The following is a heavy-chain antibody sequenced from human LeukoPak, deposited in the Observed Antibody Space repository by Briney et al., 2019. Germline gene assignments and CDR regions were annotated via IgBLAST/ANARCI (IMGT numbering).Heavy chain of an antibody. CDR3: ARHLMANWFDP. Sequence: SETLSLTCTVSGGSISSSSYYWGWIRQPPGKGLEWIGSIYYSGSTYYNPSLKSRVTISVDTSKNQFSLKLSSVTAADTAVYYCARHLMANWFDPWGRGTLVTVSS. V-gene: IGHV4-39*01. D-gene: IGHD5-24*01. CDR2: IYYSGST. CDR1: GGSISSSSYY. J-gene: IGHJ5*02.